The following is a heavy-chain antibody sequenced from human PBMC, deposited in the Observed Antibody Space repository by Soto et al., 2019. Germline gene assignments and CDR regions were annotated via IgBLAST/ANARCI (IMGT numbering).Heavy chain of an antibody. CDR3: ARLTCAVFGGSFDP. Sequence: SETLSLTCTVSGTSISSYYWSWIRQPPGKGLEWLGYIYYSGSTNYNHSLKSRVTISVDTSKNQFSLKLSSVTAAGTAVYNCARLTCAVFGGSFDPWGQGTLFSVSS. J-gene: IGHJ5*02. V-gene: IGHV4-59*08. CDR1: GTSISSYY. D-gene: IGHD3-10*01. CDR2: IYYSGST.